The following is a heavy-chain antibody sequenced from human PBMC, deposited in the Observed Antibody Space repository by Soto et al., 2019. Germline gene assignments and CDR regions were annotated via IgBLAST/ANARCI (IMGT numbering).Heavy chain of an antibody. CDR1: GYTFTSYD. Sequence: QVQLVQSGAEVKKPGASVKVACKASGYTFTSYDIKWVRQATGQGLEWMGWMNPTTGSTGFAQKFQGRVTRISNTSISAAYLELSRLTSEDTAVYYCARGRLVAGTVDSWGQGTRVTVSS. J-gene: IGHJ4*02. V-gene: IGHV1-8*01. CDR2: MNPTTGST. CDR3: ARGRLVAGTVDS. D-gene: IGHD1-7*01.